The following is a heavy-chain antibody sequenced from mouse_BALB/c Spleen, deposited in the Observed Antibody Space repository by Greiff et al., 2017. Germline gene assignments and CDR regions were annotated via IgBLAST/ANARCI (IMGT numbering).Heavy chain of an antibody. V-gene: IGHV1-87*01. Sequence: VQLQQSGAELARPGASVKLSCKASGYTFTSYWMQWVKQRPGQGLEWIGAIYPGDGDTRYTQKFKGKATLTADKSSSTAYMQLSSLASEDSAVYYCARPIYYDYMFAYWGQGTLVTGSA. D-gene: IGHD2-4*01. CDR1: GYTFTSYW. CDR3: ARPIYYDYMFAY. J-gene: IGHJ3*01. CDR2: IYPGDGDT.